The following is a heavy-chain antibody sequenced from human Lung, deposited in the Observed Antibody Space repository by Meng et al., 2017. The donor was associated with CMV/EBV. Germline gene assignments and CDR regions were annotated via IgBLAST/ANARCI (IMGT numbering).Heavy chain of an antibody. J-gene: IGHJ4*02. CDR1: GFAFRSYS. V-gene: IGHV3-21*01. CDR3: ARAGTTVTFFDH. D-gene: IGHD4-17*01. Sequence: GGSXRLXCAASGFAFRSYSMNWVRQPPGKGLEWVASISSSVSDVYSADSVKGRFIISRDNGRDSLYLQMNSLRAEDTGVYYCARAGTTVTFFDHWGPGTPVTFSS. CDR2: ISSSVSDV.